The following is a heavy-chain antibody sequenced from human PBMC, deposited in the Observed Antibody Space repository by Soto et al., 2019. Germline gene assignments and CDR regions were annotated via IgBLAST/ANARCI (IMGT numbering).Heavy chain of an antibody. CDR3: ARDPDSSGYYYFDY. Sequence: GGSLRLSCAASGFTFSSYAMHWVRQAPGKGLEYVSAISSYGGSTYYANSVKGRFTISRDNSENTLYLQMGSLRAEDMAVYYCARDPDSSGYYYFDYWGQGTLVTVSS. CDR2: ISSYGGST. V-gene: IGHV3-64*01. CDR1: GFTFSSYA. J-gene: IGHJ4*02. D-gene: IGHD3-22*01.